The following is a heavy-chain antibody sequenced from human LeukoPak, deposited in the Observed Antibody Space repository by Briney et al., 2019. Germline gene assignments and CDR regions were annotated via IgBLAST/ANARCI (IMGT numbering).Heavy chain of an antibody. CDR1: GDSISSGAYS. Sequence: SQTLSLTCVVSGDSISSGAYSWSWIRQPPGKGLEWIGYIFHTGSTFYNPSHKSRVTISVDNSKNQFSLRLSSVTAADTAVYYCARGSGIRRKRWLQFGGDWFDPWGQGTLVTVSS. D-gene: IGHD5-24*01. CDR2: IFHTGST. J-gene: IGHJ5*02. CDR3: ARGSGIRRKRWLQFGGDWFDP. V-gene: IGHV4-30-2*01.